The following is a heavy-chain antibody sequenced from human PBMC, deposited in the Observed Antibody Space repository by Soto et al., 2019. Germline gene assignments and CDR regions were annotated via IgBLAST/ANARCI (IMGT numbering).Heavy chain of an antibody. V-gene: IGHV1-69*02. CDR1: GGTFSSYT. CDR3: ARGTPFGY. D-gene: IGHD3-10*01. CDR2: IIPILGIA. J-gene: IGHJ4*02. Sequence: QVQLVQSGAEVMKPGSTVKVSCKASGGTFSSYTISWVRQAPGQGLEWMGRIIPILGIANYAQKFQGRVTITADKSTSTAYMELSSLRSEDTALHYCARGTPFGYWGQGTLVTVSS.